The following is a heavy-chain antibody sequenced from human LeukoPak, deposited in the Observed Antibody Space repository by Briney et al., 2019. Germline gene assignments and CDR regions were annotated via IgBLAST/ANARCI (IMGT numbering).Heavy chain of an antibody. V-gene: IGHV4-61*02. CDR1: GGSISSNNYY. CDR3: ARVFKRVITFGEVIVNPKYYLDY. CDR2: IYTSGST. D-gene: IGHD3-16*02. J-gene: IGHJ4*02. Sequence: SETLSLTCTVSGGSISSNNYYWSWIRQPAGKGLEWIGRIYTSGSTNYNPSLKSRVTLSVDTSKNQFSLKLNSVTAADTAVYYCARVFKRVITFGEVIVNPKYYLDYWGQGTLVTVSS.